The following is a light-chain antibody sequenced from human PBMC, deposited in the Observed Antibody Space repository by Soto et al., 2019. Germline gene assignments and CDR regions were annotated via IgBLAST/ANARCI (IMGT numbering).Light chain of an antibody. CDR1: QSLSSNY. Sequence: IVLTQSPGTLSLSPGERATLSCRASQSLSSNYLAWYQQKSGQAPRLLIYDAVTRATGIPDRFSGSGSGTDFTLTISRLEPEDSAVYYCQQSDRSPWTFGQGTKVEIK. CDR2: DAV. V-gene: IGKV3-20*01. J-gene: IGKJ1*01. CDR3: QQSDRSPWT.